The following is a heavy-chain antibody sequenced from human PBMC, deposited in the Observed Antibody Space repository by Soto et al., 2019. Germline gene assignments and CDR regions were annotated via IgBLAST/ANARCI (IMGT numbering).Heavy chain of an antibody. CDR3: AKGAPTTSSEYFQH. CDR2: ISYDGSNK. Sequence: QVQLVESGGGVVQPGRSLRLSCAASGFTFSSYGMHWVRQAPGKXXXWVAVISYDGSNKYYADSVKGRFTISRDNSRNTLYLQINSLRAEDTAVYYCAKGAPTTSSEYFQHWGQGTLVTVSS. D-gene: IGHD1-26*01. J-gene: IGHJ1*01. CDR1: GFTFSSYG. V-gene: IGHV3-30*18.